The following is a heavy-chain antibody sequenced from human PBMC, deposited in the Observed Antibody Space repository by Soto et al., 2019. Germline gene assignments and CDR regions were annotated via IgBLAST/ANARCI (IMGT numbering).Heavy chain of an antibody. J-gene: IGHJ4*02. Sequence: GGSLRLSCAASGSTFSSYSMNWVRQAPGKGLEWVSYISSSSSTIYYADSVKGRFTISRDNAKNSLYLQMNSLRAEDTAVYYCARDLITAAGSYWGQGTLVTVSS. V-gene: IGHV3-48*01. CDR2: ISSSSSTI. CDR1: GSTFSSYS. CDR3: ARDLITAAGSY. D-gene: IGHD6-13*01.